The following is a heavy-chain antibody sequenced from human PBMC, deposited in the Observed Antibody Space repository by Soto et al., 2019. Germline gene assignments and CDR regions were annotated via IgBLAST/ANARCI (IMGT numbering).Heavy chain of an antibody. CDR1: GVTFSSYA. V-gene: IGHV3-64*04. Sequence: GGSLRPSCSASGVTFSSYAMHWVRQAPGKGLEYVSAISSNGGSTYYADSVKGRFTISRENAENSLYLQMNTLRAGDTAVYYCARVIFGDYYGMDVWGQGTTVTVSS. J-gene: IGHJ6*02. D-gene: IGHD3-3*01. CDR3: ARVIFGDYYGMDV. CDR2: ISSNGGST.